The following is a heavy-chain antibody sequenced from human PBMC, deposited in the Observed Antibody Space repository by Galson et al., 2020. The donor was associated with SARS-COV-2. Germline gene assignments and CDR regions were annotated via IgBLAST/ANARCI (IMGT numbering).Heavy chain of an antibody. CDR3: ARDGGSGRGYFHH. D-gene: IGHD3-10*01. Sequence: ASETLSLTCTVSGGSITISYWSWIRQPPGKGLEWIGYIHYSGSTNYNPSLKSRVTISLDTSKSRYYLKLSYVIAADTAVYYCARDGGSGRGYFHHWGQGTLVTVSS. CDR1: GGSITISY. V-gene: IGHV4-59*01. J-gene: IGHJ1*01. CDR2: IHYSGST.